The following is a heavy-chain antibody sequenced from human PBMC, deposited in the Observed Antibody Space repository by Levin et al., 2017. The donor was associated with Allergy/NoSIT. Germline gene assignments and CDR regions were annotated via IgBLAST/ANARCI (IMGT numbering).Heavy chain of an antibody. CDR2: ISYTGST. V-gene: IGHV4-31*03. Sequence: PSQTLSLTCTVSGDSINNAAYYWSWIRQHPGKGLEWIGHISYTGSTYYNWSLKSRVTISVDTSKNQFSLKLSSVTAADTAVYSCARLEGYSGGWALDYWGQGTLVTVSS. CDR3: ARLEGYSGGWALDY. J-gene: IGHJ4*02. D-gene: IGHD6-19*01. CDR1: GDSINNAAYY.